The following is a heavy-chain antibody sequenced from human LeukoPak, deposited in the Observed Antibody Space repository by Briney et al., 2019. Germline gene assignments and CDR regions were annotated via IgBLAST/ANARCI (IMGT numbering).Heavy chain of an antibody. D-gene: IGHD3-9*01. Sequence: ASVKVSCKASGYTFTSYGISWVRQAPGQGLEWMGWISAYNGNTNYAQKLQGRVTMTTDTSTSTAYMELRSLRSDDTAVYYCARVYPSPYDILTGYYNGAFDIGGQGKRVTVSS. J-gene: IGHJ3*02. V-gene: IGHV1-18*01. CDR2: ISAYNGNT. CDR3: ARVYPSPYDILTGYYNGAFDI. CDR1: GYTFTSYG.